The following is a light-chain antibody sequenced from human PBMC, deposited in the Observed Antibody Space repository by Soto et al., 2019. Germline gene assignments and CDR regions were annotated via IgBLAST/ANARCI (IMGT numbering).Light chain of an antibody. CDR2: EVN. J-gene: IGLJ3*02. Sequence: QSALTQPASVSGSPGQSVTISCTGTSSDVGGYNFVYWYQQHPGKAPRLMIFEVNNRPSGVSDRFSGSKPGDTAALTISGLQAEDEADYYCSSYTFSSHLVVFGGGTKLTVL. CDR3: SSYTFSSHLVV. CDR1: SSDVGGYNF. V-gene: IGLV2-14*01.